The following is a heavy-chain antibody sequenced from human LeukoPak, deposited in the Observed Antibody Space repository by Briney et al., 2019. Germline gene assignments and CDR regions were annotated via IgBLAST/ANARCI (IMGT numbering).Heavy chain of an antibody. V-gene: IGHV3-33*06. CDR3: AKDRYDSSGYYPFDY. Sequence: PGRSLRLSCAASGFTFSSYVMHWVRQAPGKGLEWVAVIWYDGSNKYYADSVKGRFTISRDNSKNTLYLQMNSLRAEDTAVYYCAKDRYDSSGYYPFDYWGQGTLVTVSS. D-gene: IGHD3-22*01. CDR2: IWYDGSNK. CDR1: GFTFSSYV. J-gene: IGHJ4*02.